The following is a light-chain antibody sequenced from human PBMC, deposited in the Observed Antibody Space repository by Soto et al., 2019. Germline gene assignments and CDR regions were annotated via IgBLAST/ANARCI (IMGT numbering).Light chain of an antibody. CDR3: QQSYSPPPIT. CDR1: QSVSATY. V-gene: IGKV3-20*01. J-gene: IGKJ5*01. Sequence: EFVLTQSPGTLSLSPGERATLSCRASQSVSATYLAWYQQKPGQAPRLLIYTASSRATGVPDRFSGSGSGTDFTLTISSLQPEDFATYYCQQSYSPPPITFGQGTRLEIK. CDR2: TAS.